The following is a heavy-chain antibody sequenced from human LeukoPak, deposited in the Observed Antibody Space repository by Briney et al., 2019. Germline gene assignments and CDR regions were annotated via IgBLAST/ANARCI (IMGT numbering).Heavy chain of an antibody. CDR1: GFTFSDFW. CDR2: IKQDGSEK. J-gene: IGHJ4*02. D-gene: IGHD6-19*01. V-gene: IGHV3-7*01. CDR3: ARDHTVDGLVFDY. Sequence: GGSLRLSCAASGFTFSDFWMNWVRQAPGRGLEWVASIKQDGSEKYYVDSVKGRFSISRDNAKNSLHLQMNSLRAEDTAVYYCARDHTVDGLVFDYWGQGILVTVSS.